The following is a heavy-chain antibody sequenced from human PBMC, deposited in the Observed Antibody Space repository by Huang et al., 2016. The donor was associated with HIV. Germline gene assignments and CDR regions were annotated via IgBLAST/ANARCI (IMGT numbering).Heavy chain of an antibody. V-gene: IGHV3-30-3*01. CDR1: GFPFNTHA. D-gene: IGHD5-18*01. J-gene: IGHJ3*02. Sequence: QVQLVESGGGVVQPGRSLRLSCAAFGFPFNTHAMHGFCPALVVPFNNLVLQWVRKAPGKGLDWVAVISNDGSKNYYADSGKGRFTISRDSSKSTLFLHMTSLRTEDTAVYYCARAKDTWDAYDIWGQGTMVIVSS. CDR2: ISNDGSKN. CDR3: ARAKDTWDAYDI.